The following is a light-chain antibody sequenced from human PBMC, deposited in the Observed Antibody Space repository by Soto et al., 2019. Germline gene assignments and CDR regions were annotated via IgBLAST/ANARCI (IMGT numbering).Light chain of an antibody. CDR2: GAS. V-gene: IGKV3-20*01. J-gene: IGKJ2*01. CDR1: QSVSSSY. Sequence: EIVLTQSPGTLSSSPGDRATISCRASQSVSSSYLAWYQQKPGQAPRPLIYGASSRATGVPDRFSGSGSGTDFTLTISRLQPEDFAVYYCLQYGSSPHTFGQGTKLEIK. CDR3: LQYGSSPHT.